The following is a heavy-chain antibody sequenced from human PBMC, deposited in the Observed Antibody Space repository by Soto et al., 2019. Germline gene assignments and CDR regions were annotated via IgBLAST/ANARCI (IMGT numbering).Heavy chain of an antibody. Sequence: EVQLLESGGGLVQSGGSLRLSCAASGFTFSSFAMNWVRQAPGKGLEWVSTISVSGDTTTYADSVKGRFTISRDNSMDTLYRQMNSLRAEDTAVYFCAKDGVGWVTTVSYFDSWGQGTRVTVSS. CDR1: GFTFSSFA. CDR3: AKDGVGWVTTVSYFDS. D-gene: IGHD4-4*01. V-gene: IGHV3-23*01. CDR2: ISVSGDTT. J-gene: IGHJ4*02.